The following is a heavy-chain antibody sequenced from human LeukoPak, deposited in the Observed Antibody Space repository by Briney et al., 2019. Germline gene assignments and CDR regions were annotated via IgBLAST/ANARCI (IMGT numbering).Heavy chain of an antibody. V-gene: IGHV3-43D*03. CDR3: AKDGGSGWYGGIDY. CDR2: ISWDGGST. CDR1: GFTFSSYA. J-gene: IGHJ4*02. Sequence: GGSLRLSCAASGFTFSSYAMHWVRQAPGKGLEWVSLISWDGGSTYYADSVKGRFTISRDNSKNSLYLQMNSLRAEDTALYYCAKDGGSGWYGGIDYWGQGTLVTVSS. D-gene: IGHD6-19*01.